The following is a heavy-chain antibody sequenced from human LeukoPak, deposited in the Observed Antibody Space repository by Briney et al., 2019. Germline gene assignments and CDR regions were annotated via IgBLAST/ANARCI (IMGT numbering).Heavy chain of an antibody. CDR1: GFTFSDYY. D-gene: IGHD2-2*01. CDR3: ASYIVVVPAATGAPFDY. V-gene: IGHV3-11*04. Sequence: PGGSLRLSCAASGFTFSDYYMSWIRQAPGKGLERVSYISSSGSTIYYADSVKGRFTISRDNAKNSLYLQMNSLRAEDTAVYYCASYIVVVPAATGAPFDYWGQGTLVTVSS. CDR2: ISSSGSTI. J-gene: IGHJ4*02.